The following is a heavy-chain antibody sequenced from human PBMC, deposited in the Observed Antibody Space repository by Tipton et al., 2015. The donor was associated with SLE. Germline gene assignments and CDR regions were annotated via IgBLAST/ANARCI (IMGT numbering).Heavy chain of an antibody. Sequence: LRLSCTVSGGSISSGSYYWSWVRQPAGKGLGWIGHIYTRGSTNYNPSLKSRVTISVDTSKNQFSLKLGSVTAADTAVYYCARHGGWGLNYWGQGTLVTVSS. J-gene: IGHJ4*02. D-gene: IGHD3-16*01. CDR3: ARHGGWGLNY. CDR1: GGSISSGSYY. V-gene: IGHV4-61*09. CDR2: IYTRGST.